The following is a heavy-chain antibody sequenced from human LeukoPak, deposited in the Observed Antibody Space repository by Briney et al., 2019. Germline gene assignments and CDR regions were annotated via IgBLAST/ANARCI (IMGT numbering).Heavy chain of an antibody. CDR1: GDSVSSNSAA. D-gene: IGHD3-10*01. CDR2: TYYRSKWYN. CDR3: ARADYYGSGSYSNFDY. V-gene: IGHV6-1*01. Sequence: SQTLSLTCAISGDSVSSNSAAWNWIRQSPSRGLEWLGRTYYRSKWYNDYAVSVKSRITINPDTSKNQLSLQLNSVTPEDTAVYYCARADYYGSGSYSNFDYWGQGTLVTVSS. J-gene: IGHJ4*02.